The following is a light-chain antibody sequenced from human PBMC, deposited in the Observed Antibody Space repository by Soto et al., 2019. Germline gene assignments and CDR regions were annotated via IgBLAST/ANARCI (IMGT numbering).Light chain of an antibody. CDR2: RNN. CDR1: SSTIGSNY. CDR3: AAWDDSLSAYVV. Sequence: QSVLTQPPSASGTPGQRVTISCSGSSSTIGSNYVYWYQQFPGTAPKLLIYRNNQRPSGVPDRFSGSKSGTSASLAISGLRSEDEADYYCAAWDDSLSAYVVFGGGTKLTVL. V-gene: IGLV1-47*01. J-gene: IGLJ2*01.